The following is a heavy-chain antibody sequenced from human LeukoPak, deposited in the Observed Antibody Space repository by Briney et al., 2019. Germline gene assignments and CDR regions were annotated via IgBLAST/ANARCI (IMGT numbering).Heavy chain of an antibody. CDR1: GYTFTSYG. CDR3: ARGRRDYYDSSGYYFLISDTYNWFDP. Sequence: GASVKVSCKASGYTFTSYGISWVRQAHGQGLEWMGWISAYNGNTNYAQKFQGRVTMTTDTFTSIAYMELRRLRSDDTAVYYCARGRRDYYDSSGYYFLISDTYNWFDPWGQGTLVTVSS. V-gene: IGHV1-18*01. CDR2: ISAYNGNT. D-gene: IGHD3-22*01. J-gene: IGHJ5*02.